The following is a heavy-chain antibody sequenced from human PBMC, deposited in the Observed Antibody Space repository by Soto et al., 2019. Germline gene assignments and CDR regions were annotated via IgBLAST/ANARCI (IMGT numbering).Heavy chain of an antibody. CDR2: ISYDGSNK. CDR1: GFTFSSSG. J-gene: IGHJ3*02. CDR3: ARGRSDYDVLTGYYPDAFDI. Sequence: GGSLRLSCAASGFTFSSSGMHWVRQAPGKGLEWVAVISYDGSNKYYADSVKGRFTTSRDSSKNTLYLQMNSLRAEDTAVYYSARGRSDYDVLTGYYPDAFDIWGQGTMVTVS. D-gene: IGHD3-9*01. V-gene: IGHV3-30*03.